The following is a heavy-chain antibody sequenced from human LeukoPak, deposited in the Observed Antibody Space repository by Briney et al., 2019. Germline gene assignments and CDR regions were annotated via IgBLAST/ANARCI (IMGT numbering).Heavy chain of an antibody. CDR3: AKDFGSTNY. CDR1: GFTFNSYA. V-gene: IGHV3-23*01. J-gene: IGHJ4*02. D-gene: IGHD1-1*01. Sequence: PGGSLRLSCAASGFTFNSYAMSWVRQAPGRGLEWVSAISGSGGSTYYADSVKGRFTIYRDNSKNTLYLQMNSLRAEDTAVYYSAKDFGSTNYWGQGTLVTVSS. CDR2: ISGSGGST.